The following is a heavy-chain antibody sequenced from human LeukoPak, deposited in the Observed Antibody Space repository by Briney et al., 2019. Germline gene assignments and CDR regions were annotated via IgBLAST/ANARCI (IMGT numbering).Heavy chain of an antibody. D-gene: IGHD2-15*01. CDR1: GGSFSGYY. CDR2: INHSGST. CDR3: ARVGYCSGGSCYGDDAFDI. J-gene: IGHJ3*02. Sequence: SETLSLTCAVYGGSFSGYYWSWIRQPPGKGLEWIGEINHSGSTNYNPSLKSRVTISVDTSKDQFSLKLSSVTAADTAVYYCARVGYCSGGSCYGDDAFDIWGQGTMVTVSS. V-gene: IGHV4-34*01.